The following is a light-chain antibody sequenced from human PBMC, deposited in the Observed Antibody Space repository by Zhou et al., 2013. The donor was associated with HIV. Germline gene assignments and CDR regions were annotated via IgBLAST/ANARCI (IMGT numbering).Light chain of an antibody. CDR1: LSVGSIF. V-gene: IGKV3-20*01. CDR3: QQYGSSPVT. CDR2: GAS. J-gene: IGKJ2*01. Sequence: EIVLTQSPGTLSLFPGERATLSCRASLSVGSIFLAWYQQKPGQAPRLLIYGASNRATGIPDRFSGSGSGTDFTLTISRLEPEDFAVYFCQQYGSSPVTFGQGTKLEIK.